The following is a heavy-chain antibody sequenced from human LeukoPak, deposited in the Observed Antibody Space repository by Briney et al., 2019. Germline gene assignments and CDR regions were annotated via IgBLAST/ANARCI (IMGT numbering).Heavy chain of an antibody. D-gene: IGHD3-3*01. J-gene: IGHJ3*02. CDR3: ARALQYYDFWSGYSDAFDI. V-gene: IGHV3-20*01. Sequence: GGSLRLSCAASGFTFDDYGMSWVRQAPGKGLEWVSGINWNGGGTGYADSVKGRFTISRDNAKNSLYLQMNSLRAEDTALYHCARALQYYDFWSGYSDAFDIWGQGTMVTVSS. CDR1: GFTFDDYG. CDR2: INWNGGGT.